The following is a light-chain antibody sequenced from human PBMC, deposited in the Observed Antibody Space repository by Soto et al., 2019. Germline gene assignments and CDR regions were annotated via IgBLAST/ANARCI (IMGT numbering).Light chain of an antibody. CDR2: EVS. CDR1: SSDVGGYNY. V-gene: IGLV2-14*01. CDR3: SSYTSSSTRMV. J-gene: IGLJ2*01. Sequence: ALTQPASVSGSPGQSITISCTGTSSDVGGYNYVSWYQQHPGKAPKLMIYEVSNRPSGVSNRFSGSKSGNTASLTISGLQAEDEADYYCSSYTSSSTRMVFGGGTKLTVL.